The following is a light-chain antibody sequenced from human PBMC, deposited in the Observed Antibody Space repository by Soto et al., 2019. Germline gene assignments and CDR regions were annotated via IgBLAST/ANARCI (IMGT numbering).Light chain of an antibody. Sequence: QSALTQPASVSGSPGQSITISCTGTSSDVGGYTYVSWYQQHPGKAPKLMIYDVSNRPSGVSNRFSGSKSGHTASLTISGLQAADEADYYCSSYTRSYTLVFGGGTKLTVL. J-gene: IGLJ2*01. V-gene: IGLV2-14*01. CDR3: SSYTRSYTLV. CDR1: SSDVGGYTY. CDR2: DVS.